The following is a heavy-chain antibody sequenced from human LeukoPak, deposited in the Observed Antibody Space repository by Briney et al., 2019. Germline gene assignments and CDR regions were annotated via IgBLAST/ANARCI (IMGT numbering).Heavy chain of an antibody. CDR1: GFTVSSYY. V-gene: IGHV3-53*01. Sequence: TGGSLGLSCAASGFTVSSYYMSWVRQAPDKRLEWVSVIYRGGDTYYGDSVKGRFTISRDTSKNTLYLQMNSLRVEDTAVYFCARSLDSSGSHPKNYLDYWGHGTLVTVSS. J-gene: IGHJ4*01. D-gene: IGHD6-19*01. CDR3: ARSLDSSGSHPKNYLDY. CDR2: IYRGGDT.